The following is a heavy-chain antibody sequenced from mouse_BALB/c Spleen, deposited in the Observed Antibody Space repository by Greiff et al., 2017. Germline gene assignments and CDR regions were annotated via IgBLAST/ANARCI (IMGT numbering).Heavy chain of an antibody. V-gene: IGHV6-6*02. CDR1: GFTFSNYW. CDR2: IRLKSNNYAT. CDR3: TRKGCDY. J-gene: IGHJ2*01. Sequence: LQQSGGGLVQPGGSMKLSCVASGFTFSNYWMNWVRQSPEKGPEWVAEIRLKSNNYATHYAESVKGRFTISRDDSKSRVYLQMNNLRAEDTGIYYCTRKGCDYWGQGTTLTVSS.